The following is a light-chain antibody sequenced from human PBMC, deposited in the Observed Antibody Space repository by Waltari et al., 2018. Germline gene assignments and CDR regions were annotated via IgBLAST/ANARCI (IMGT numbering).Light chain of an antibody. Sequence: EIVLTQSPGTLSLSPGERATLPCRASQSVSSSSLAWYQQKPGQAPRLLIYGASSRATGIPDRFSGSGSGTDFTLTISRLEPEDFAVYYCQQYGRAFGQGTKVEI. CDR1: QSVSSSS. J-gene: IGKJ1*01. CDR2: GAS. CDR3: QQYGRA. V-gene: IGKV3-20*01.